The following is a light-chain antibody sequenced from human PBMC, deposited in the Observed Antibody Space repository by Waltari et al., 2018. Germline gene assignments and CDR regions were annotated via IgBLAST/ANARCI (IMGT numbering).Light chain of an antibody. CDR1: QSLLESAGKTY. V-gene: IGKV2-29*02. CDR2: DVS. CDR3: MQGIHLPLT. Sequence: ETVMTQTPVSLSVTPGQPASMSCKSSQSLLESAGKTYLNWYLQKPGQSPQLLIYDVSSRVSGVPDRFSGSGSGTDFTLRISRVEAEDVGVYYCMQGIHLPLTFGGGTKVEMK. J-gene: IGKJ4*01.